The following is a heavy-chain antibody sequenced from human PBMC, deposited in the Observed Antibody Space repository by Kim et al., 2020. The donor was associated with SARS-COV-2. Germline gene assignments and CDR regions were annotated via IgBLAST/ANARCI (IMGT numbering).Heavy chain of an antibody. V-gene: IGHV3-48*03. Sequence: GGSLRLSCAESGLIFISYETFWARKAQGKGTEWVSPISSSGEIVTSADSVKGRFTIPSDNVGNSLHQQLNSLRGEDTVITYCKRWHHDFTAFYGLDVWG. CDR3: KRWHHDFTAFYGLDV. J-gene: IGHJ6*02. D-gene: IGHD3-3*01. CDR2: ISSSGEIV. CDR1: GLIFISYE.